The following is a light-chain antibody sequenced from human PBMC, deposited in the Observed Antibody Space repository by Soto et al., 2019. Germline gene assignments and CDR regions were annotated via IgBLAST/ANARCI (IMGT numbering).Light chain of an antibody. V-gene: IGLV2-14*01. CDR3: ISYRRDSIPYV. CDR2: EVS. Sequence: QSALTQPASVSGSPGQSITISCTGTSSDVGSYNYVSWYQQHPGKAPQLMIYEVSNRPSGVSNRCSGSKSGNTASLTISGLHADDEADYYCISYRRDSIPYVFGTGTKPAVL. CDR1: SSDVGSYNY. J-gene: IGLJ1*01.